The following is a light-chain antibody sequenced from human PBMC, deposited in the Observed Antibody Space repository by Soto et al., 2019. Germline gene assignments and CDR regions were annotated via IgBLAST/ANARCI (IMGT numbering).Light chain of an antibody. CDR2: GAS. Sequence: EIVLTQSPGTVSLSPGERATLSCRASQSVSSNYLAWYQQKPGQAPRLLIYGASSRATGIPDRFSGSGSGTDFTLTISRLEPEDFALYYCQQYSRSPSTFGQGTKVEI. CDR3: QQYSRSPST. CDR1: QSVSSNY. V-gene: IGKV3-20*01. J-gene: IGKJ1*01.